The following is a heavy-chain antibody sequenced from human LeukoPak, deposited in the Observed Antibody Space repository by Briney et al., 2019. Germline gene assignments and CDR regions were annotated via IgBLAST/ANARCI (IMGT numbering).Heavy chain of an antibody. CDR2: ISSSSSTI. CDR3: ARALHRPDY. Sequence: GGSLRLSCAASGFTFSSYSMNWVRQAPGKGLEWVSYISSSSSTIYYADSVKGRFTISRDNAKNSLYLQMNSLRAEDTAVCYCARALHRPDYWGQGTLVTVSS. V-gene: IGHV3-48*01. CDR1: GFTFSSYS. J-gene: IGHJ4*02.